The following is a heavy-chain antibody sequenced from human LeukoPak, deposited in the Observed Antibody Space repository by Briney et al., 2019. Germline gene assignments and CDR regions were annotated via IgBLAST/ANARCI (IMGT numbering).Heavy chain of an antibody. J-gene: IGHJ4*02. CDR2: IWSDSSYI. CDR3: AKIVQYTAATGTGRES. D-gene: IGHD6-13*01. V-gene: IGHV3-33*06. Sequence: GGSLRLSCAASGFRFSSFGMHWVRQAPGKGLDWVAVIWSDSSYIYYADSVKGRFTISRDNSKNTLYLQMNSLRAEDTAVYYCAKIVQYTAATGTGRESWGQGSLVTVS. CDR1: GFRFSSFG.